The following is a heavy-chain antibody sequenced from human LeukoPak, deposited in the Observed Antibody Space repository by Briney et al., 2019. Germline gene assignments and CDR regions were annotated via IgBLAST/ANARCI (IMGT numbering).Heavy chain of an antibody. CDR1: GDSISSGDYY. CDR3: ARDSKSTADAFDI. CDR2: ISSSGST. D-gene: IGHD5/OR15-5a*01. J-gene: IGHJ3*02. Sequence: SETLSLTCTVSGDSISSGDYYWSWIRQPAGKGPEWIGRISSSGSTNYNPSLKSRVTISVDTSKNQLSLKVISVTAADTAMNYCARDSKSTADAFDIWGQGTMVTVSS. V-gene: IGHV4-61*02.